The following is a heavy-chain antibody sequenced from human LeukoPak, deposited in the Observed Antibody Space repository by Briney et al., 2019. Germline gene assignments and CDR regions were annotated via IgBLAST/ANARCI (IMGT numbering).Heavy chain of an antibody. CDR3: AKGRFSSSGINWYLDL. V-gene: IGHV3-30*02. D-gene: IGHD6-13*01. CDR1: GFTFSSYG. CDR2: IRYDGSNK. Sequence: GGSLRLSCAASGFTFSSYGMHWVRQAPGKGLEWVAFIRYDGSNKYYADSVKGRFTISRDNSKNTLYLQMNSLRAEDTAVYYCAKGRFSSSGINWYLDLWGRGTLVTVSS. J-gene: IGHJ2*01.